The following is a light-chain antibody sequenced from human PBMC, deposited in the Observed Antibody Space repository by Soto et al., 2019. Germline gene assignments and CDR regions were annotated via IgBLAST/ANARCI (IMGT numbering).Light chain of an antibody. CDR3: QQYNSYSGT. Sequence: DIQMTQSPSTLSGSVGDRVTITCRASQTISSWLAWYQQKPGKAPKLLIYKASTLKSGVSSRFSGSGSGTEFTLTISSLQPDDFATYYCQQYNSYSGTFGQGTKVDIK. J-gene: IGKJ1*01. CDR2: KAS. V-gene: IGKV1-5*03. CDR1: QTISSW.